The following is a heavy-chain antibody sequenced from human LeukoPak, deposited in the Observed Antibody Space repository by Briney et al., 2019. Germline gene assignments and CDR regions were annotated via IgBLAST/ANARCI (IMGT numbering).Heavy chain of an antibody. CDR1: GFTFSSYG. Sequence: PGGSLRLSCAASGFTFSSYGMHWVRQAPGKGLEWVAVISYDGSNKYYADSVKGRFTISRDNSKNTLYLQMNSLRAEDTAVYYCARPVIVLMVYAQPISGGYFQHWGQGTLVTVSS. CDR2: ISYDGSNK. J-gene: IGHJ1*01. V-gene: IGHV3-30*19. D-gene: IGHD2-8*01. CDR3: ARPVIVLMVYAQPISGGYFQH.